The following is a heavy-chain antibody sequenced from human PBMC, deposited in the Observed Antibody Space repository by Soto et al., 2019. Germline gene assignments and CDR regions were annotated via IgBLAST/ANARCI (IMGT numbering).Heavy chain of an antibody. CDR3: AIAGGALGAAVVSASAYFQH. J-gene: IGHJ1*01. V-gene: IGHV1-3*01. D-gene: IGHD3-16*02. Sequence: QVQLVQSGAEVKKPGASVKVSCKASGYTFTSYAMHWVRQAPAQRLEWMGWINAGNGNTKYSQKCQGRVTITRDTSATTAYMELSSLRSEDTAVYYCAIAGGALGAAVVSASAYFQHWGQGTLVTVSS. CDR1: GYTFTSYA. CDR2: INAGNGNT.